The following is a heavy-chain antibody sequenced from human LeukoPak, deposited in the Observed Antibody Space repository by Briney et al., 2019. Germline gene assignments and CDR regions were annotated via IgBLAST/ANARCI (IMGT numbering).Heavy chain of an antibody. D-gene: IGHD3-16*02. J-gene: IGHJ4*02. CDR2: ISSSSSTI. V-gene: IGHV3-48*01. CDR3: ARGRYYDYVWGSYRYTDYFDY. CDR1: GFTFSNYW. Sequence: GGSLRLSCAASGFTFSNYWMSWVRQAPGKGLEWVSYISSSSSTIYYADSVKGRFTISRDNAKNSLYLQMNSLRAEDTAVYYCARGRYYDYVWGSYRYTDYFDYWGQGTLVTVSS.